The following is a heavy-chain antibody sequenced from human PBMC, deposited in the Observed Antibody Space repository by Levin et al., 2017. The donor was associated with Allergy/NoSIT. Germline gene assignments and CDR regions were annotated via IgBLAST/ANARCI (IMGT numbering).Heavy chain of an antibody. CDR3: ARGLLEYSGLSLSYYYYMDV. CDR2: IIPIFGTA. J-gene: IGHJ6*03. D-gene: IGHD5-12*01. Sequence: SVKVSCKASGGTFSSYAISWVRQAPGQGLEWMGGIIPIFGTANYAQKFQGRVTITADESTSTAYMELSSLRSEDTAVYYCARGLLEYSGLSLSYYYYMDVWGKGTTVTVSS. CDR1: GGTFSSYA. V-gene: IGHV1-69*13.